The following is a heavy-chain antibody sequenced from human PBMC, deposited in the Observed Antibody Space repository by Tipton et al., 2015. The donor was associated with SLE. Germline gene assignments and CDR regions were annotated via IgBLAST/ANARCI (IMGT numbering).Heavy chain of an antibody. D-gene: IGHD5-12*01. CDR3: ALRWPDTWTTVY. V-gene: IGHV1-8*01. Sequence: QLVQSGAEVKKPGASVKVSCKASGYTFASYDINWVRQAPRQGLEWMGWMGPNSGNTGYAQKFQGRVTMTRNTSTTTAYMELSSLTSEDTAVYYCALRWPDTWTTVYWGQGTLVTVSS. J-gene: IGHJ4*02. CDR2: MGPNSGNT. CDR1: GYTFASYD.